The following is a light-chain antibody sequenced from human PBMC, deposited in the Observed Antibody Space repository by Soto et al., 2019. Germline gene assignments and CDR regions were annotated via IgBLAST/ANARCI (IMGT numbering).Light chain of an antibody. CDR3: MQALQTVT. CDR1: QSLLHSNGNTY. Sequence: DIVMTQSPLSLPVTPGEPASISCRSSQSLLHSNGNTYLDWYLQKPGQSPQLLIFLGSIRASGVPDRFSCSGSGTDFTLKISRVEAEDVGTYYCMQALQTVTFGGGTKVEIK. V-gene: IGKV2-28*01. J-gene: IGKJ4*01. CDR2: LGS.